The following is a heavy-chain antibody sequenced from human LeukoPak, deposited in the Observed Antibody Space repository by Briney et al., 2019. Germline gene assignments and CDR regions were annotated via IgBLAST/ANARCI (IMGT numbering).Heavy chain of an antibody. J-gene: IGHJ5*02. CDR2: ISGSGGST. Sequence: GGSLRLSCAASGFTFSSYAMSWVRQAPGKGLEWVSAISGSGGSTYYADSVKGRFTISRDNSKNTLYLQMNSLRAEDTAVYYCAKDDRIQLWPKGRKTNWFDPWGQGTLVTVSS. CDR1: GFTFSSYA. V-gene: IGHV3-23*01. CDR3: AKDDRIQLWPKGRKTNWFDP. D-gene: IGHD5-18*01.